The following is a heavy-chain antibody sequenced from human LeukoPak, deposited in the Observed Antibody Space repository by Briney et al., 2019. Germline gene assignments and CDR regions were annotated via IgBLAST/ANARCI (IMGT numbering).Heavy chain of an antibody. J-gene: IGHJ4*02. CDR1: GLTFSSHG. CDR3: AKGTASGNTYYFDY. Sequence: PGGSLRLSCAASGLTFSSHGMHWVRQAPGKGLEWVAVIWYDGSKKYYADSVKGRFTISRDNSKNTLYLQMNSLRADDSAVYYCAKGTASGNTYYFDYWGQGTLVTVSS. CDR2: IWYDGSKK. D-gene: IGHD2/OR15-2a*01. V-gene: IGHV3-33*06.